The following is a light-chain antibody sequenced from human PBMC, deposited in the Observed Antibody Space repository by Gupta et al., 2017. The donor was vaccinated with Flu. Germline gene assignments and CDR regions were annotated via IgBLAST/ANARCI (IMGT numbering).Light chain of an antibody. V-gene: IGKV1-5*03. J-gene: IGKJ1*01. CDR2: KAS. CDR1: QSISSS. Sequence: PSTLSASVGDRVTITCRASQSISSSLAWYQQKAGKAPKLLIYKASSLESGVPSRFSGSGSGTXFTLTIXSLQPDDFATYYCQQYNTYPWTFGXGTKVEIK. CDR3: QQYNTYPWT.